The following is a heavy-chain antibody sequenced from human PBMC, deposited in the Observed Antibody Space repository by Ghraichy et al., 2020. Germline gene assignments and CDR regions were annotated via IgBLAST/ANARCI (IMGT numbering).Heavy chain of an antibody. CDR1: GFAFSSYW. D-gene: IGHD3-10*01. Sequence: GGSLRLSCAASGFAFSSYWMNWVRQAPGKGLEWVSPINGDGSSTNYADSVKDRFTISRDNAKNTLYLQMNSLRAADTAVYYCTPFYKYGSGHYYPSKYWGQVTRVTVSS. CDR3: TPFYKYGSGHYYPSKY. CDR2: INGDGSST. V-gene: IGHV3-74*01. J-gene: IGHJ4*02.